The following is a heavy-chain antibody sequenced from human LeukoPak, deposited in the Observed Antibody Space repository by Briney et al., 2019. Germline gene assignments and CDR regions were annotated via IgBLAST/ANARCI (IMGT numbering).Heavy chain of an antibody. CDR2: IYYSGST. V-gene: IGHV4-30-4*01. CDR1: GGSISSGDYY. J-gene: IGHJ4*02. D-gene: IGHD6-19*01. Sequence: PSETLSLTCTVSGGSISSGDYYWSWIRQPPGKGLEWIGYIYYSGSTYYNPSLKSRVTISVDTSKNQFSLKLSSVTAAGTAVYYCARYEQWLAFDYWGQGTLVTVSS. CDR3: ARYEQWLAFDY.